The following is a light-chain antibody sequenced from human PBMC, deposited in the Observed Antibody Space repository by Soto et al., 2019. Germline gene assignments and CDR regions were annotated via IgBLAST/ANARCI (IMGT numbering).Light chain of an antibody. CDR1: QSITYW. Sequence: DIPMTQSPSSLSASVGDRVIITCRASQSITYWLAWYQQKPGRAPKLLIYDVFNLQSGVPSRFSGSGSGTEFTLTISSLQPDDSATYYCQQYHSFSFTFGQGTKLEIK. J-gene: IGKJ2*01. CDR2: DVF. V-gene: IGKV1-5*01. CDR3: QQYHSFSFT.